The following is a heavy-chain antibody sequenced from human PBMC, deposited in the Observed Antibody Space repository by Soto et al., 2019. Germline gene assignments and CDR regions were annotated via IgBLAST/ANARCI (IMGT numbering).Heavy chain of an antibody. CDR1: GGSISSYY. J-gene: IGHJ3*02. D-gene: IGHD6-13*01. CDR2: IYYSGST. V-gene: IGHV4-59*01. Sequence: SETLSLTCTVSGGSISSYYWSWIRQPPGKGLEWIGYIYYSGSTNYNPSLKSRVTISVDTPKNQFSLKLSSVTAADTAVYYCARRGIAAAGSDAFDIWGQGTMVTVSS. CDR3: ARRGIAAAGSDAFDI.